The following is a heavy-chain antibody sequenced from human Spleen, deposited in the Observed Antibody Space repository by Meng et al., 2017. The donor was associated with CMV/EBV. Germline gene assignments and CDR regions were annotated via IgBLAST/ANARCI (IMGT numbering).Heavy chain of an antibody. D-gene: IGHD4-17*01. J-gene: IGHJ4*02. V-gene: IGHV1-18*04. CDR3: ARGGDYGDFHDPFDY. Sequence: ASVKVSCKASDYKFDSYYINWVRQAPGQGLEWLGWISGFNGKTKHAQKVQGRVTMTTDTSTSTAYMELRSLSSDDTAVYYCARGGDYGDFHDPFDYWGQGTLVTVSS. CDR1: DYKFDSYY. CDR2: ISGFNGKT.